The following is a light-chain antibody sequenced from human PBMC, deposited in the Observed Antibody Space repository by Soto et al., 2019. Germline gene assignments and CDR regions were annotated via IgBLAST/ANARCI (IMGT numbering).Light chain of an antibody. CDR2: YDF. CDR3: QVWDTTLAQPI. V-gene: IGLV3-21*04. J-gene: IGLJ2*01. Sequence: SYVLTQRPSVSVAPEKTARITCGGANIGDKAVHWFQQRPGQAPLLVIYYDFERPSGIPDRFSGSNSGNTATLTISSVEAGDEADYFCQVWDTTLAQPIFGGGTKLTVL. CDR1: NIGDKA.